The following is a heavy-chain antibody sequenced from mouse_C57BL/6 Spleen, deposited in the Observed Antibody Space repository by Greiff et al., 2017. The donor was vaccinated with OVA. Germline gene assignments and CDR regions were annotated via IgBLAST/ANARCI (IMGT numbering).Heavy chain of an antibody. Sequence: VQLQQSGPGLVQPSQSLSITCTVSGFSLTSYGVHWVRQSPGKGLEWLGVIWSGGSTDYNAAFISRLSISKDNSKSQVFFKMNSLQADDTAIYYCARGVTTVSTYYFDYWGQGTTLTVSS. CDR1: GFSLTSYG. D-gene: IGHD2-12*01. J-gene: IGHJ2*01. CDR3: ARGVTTVSTYYFDY. CDR2: IWSGGST. V-gene: IGHV2-2*01.